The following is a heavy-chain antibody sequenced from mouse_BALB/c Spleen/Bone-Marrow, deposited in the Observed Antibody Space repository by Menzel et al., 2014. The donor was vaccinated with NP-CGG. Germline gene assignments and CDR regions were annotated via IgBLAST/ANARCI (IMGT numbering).Heavy chain of an antibody. Sequence: VQLKESGPELVKPGASVKVSCKAFGYAFTSYNIYWVKQSHGKSLEWIGYIDPYNGDTNYNQKFKVKATLTVDKSSSTAYMHLNSLTSEDSAVYYCASCGNYEAWFAYWGQGTLVTVSA. V-gene: IGHV1S135*01. CDR2: IDPYNGDT. J-gene: IGHJ3*01. CDR3: ASCGNYEAWFAY. D-gene: IGHD2-1*01. CDR1: GYAFTSYN.